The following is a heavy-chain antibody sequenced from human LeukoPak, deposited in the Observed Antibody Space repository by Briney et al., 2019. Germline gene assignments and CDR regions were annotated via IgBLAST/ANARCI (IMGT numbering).Heavy chain of an antibody. D-gene: IGHD6-6*01. V-gene: IGHV3-21*01. CDR1: GFTFGDYA. CDR3: ARGYSSSSADY. J-gene: IGHJ4*02. CDR2: ISSSSSYI. Sequence: GGSLRLSCTASGFTFGDYAMSWFRQAPGKGLEWVSSISSSSSYIYYADSVKGRFTISRDNAKNSLYLQMNSLRAEDTAVYYCARGYSSSSADYWGQGTLVTVSS.